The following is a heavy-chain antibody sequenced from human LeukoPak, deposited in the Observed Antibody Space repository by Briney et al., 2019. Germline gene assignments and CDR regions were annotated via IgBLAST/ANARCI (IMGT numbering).Heavy chain of an antibody. D-gene: IGHD6-13*01. V-gene: IGHV3-23*01. CDR3: AKESSSWYFSGNHFDY. CDR2: ISGSGGST. J-gene: IGHJ4*02. Sequence: GGTLRLSCAASGFTFSSYGMSWVRQAPGKGLEWVSDISGSGGSTYYADSVKGRFTISRDNSKNTLYLQMNSLRAEDTAVYYCAKESSSWYFSGNHFDYWGQGTLVTVSS. CDR1: GFTFSSYG.